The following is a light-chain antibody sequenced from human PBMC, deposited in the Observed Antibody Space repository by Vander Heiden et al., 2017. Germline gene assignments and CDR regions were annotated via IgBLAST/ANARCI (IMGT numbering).Light chain of an antibody. Sequence: EIVLTESTGALSLSPGERATHSCRASHTFSDNSLAWYQQKPGQAPRLLIFGASSRPTGLPDRFRGSGSGTDFTLTISRLEPEDFAVYYCQQYATSPFTFGPGTKVDI. CDR2: GAS. CDR1: HTFSDNS. CDR3: QQYATSPFT. J-gene: IGKJ3*01. V-gene: IGKV3-20*01.